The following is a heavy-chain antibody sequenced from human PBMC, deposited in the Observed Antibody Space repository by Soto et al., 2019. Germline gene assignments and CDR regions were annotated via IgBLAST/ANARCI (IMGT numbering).Heavy chain of an antibody. CDR2: IRGSGRKS. Sequence: PGGSLRLSCVASGLTSSSYAMSWVRQAHGEVLEWVTAIRGSGRKSYYADYVTGRFSIPRDHAKNTVFLQLNRLRVEDTAVSYRAKENCICGSCYEPTYHYYIGIDVWGQGTTVTVSS. CDR1: GLTSSSYA. V-gene: IGHV3-23*01. CDR3: AKENCICGSCYEPTYHYYIGIDV. D-gene: IGHD2-15*01. J-gene: IGHJ6*02.